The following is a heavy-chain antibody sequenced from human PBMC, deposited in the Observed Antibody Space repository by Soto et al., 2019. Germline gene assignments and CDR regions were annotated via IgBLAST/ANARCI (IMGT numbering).Heavy chain of an antibody. CDR3: ARADYEILTGSYAMDV. CDR2: VSTSGAT. J-gene: IGHJ6*02. CDR1: ADFISSYY. Sequence: QVQLQELGPRLVKPSETLSLTCTVSADFISSYYWNWIRQPAGKGLEWIGRVSTSGATNYNPSLESRVTMSVDTSTKQFSLKLTSVTAADTAVYFCARADYEILTGSYAMDVWGQGTTVTVSS. V-gene: IGHV4-4*07. D-gene: IGHD3-9*01.